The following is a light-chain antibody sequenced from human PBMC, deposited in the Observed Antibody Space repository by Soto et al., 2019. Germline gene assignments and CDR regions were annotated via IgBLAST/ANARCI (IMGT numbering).Light chain of an antibody. CDR3: CSYAGRYTVV. CDR1: SSYVGAYNY. V-gene: IGLV2-11*01. Sequence: QSALTQPLSVCGSTGHSVTIPSTRASSYVGAYNYLSWYQQRPGNPPKLMIYDVTKRPSGVPDRYSGSKSGNTASLNSSGLQTEDEADFYCCSYAGRYTVVLGTGTKGTVL. J-gene: IGLJ1*01. CDR2: DVT.